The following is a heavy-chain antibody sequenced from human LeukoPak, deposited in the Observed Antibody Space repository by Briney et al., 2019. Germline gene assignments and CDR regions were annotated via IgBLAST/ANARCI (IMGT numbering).Heavy chain of an antibody. Sequence: SGGSLRLSCAASGFTFSSFSMNWVRQAPVKGLEWVSSISKGSGYIYYADSVKGRFTLSRGNAKNSLYLQMNSLRAEDTAIYYCTKDWGTTGPYDSWGQGTLVTVSS. D-gene: IGHD2-2*01. V-gene: IGHV3-21*01. CDR3: TKDWGTTGPYDS. J-gene: IGHJ4*02. CDR2: ISKGSGYI. CDR1: GFTFSSFS.